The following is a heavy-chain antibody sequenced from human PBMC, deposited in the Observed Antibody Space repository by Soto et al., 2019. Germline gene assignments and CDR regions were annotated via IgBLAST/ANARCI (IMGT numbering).Heavy chain of an antibody. V-gene: IGHV3-23*01. Sequence: EVQLLESGGGLVQPGGSLRLSCAASGFTFSSYGMSWVRQAPGKGLEWVSGIRGSGRNTFHADSVKGRFTISRDNSKNTLYLQMNGRRAEDRAVYYWAKEVGGVGAPRYESWGQGALVTVS. D-gene: IGHD3-16*01. CDR3: AKEVGGVGAPRYES. CDR2: IRGSGRNT. J-gene: IGHJ5*02. CDR1: GFTFSSYG.